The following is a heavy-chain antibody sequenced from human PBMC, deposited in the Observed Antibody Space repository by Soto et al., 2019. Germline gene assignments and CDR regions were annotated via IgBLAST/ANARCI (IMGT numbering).Heavy chain of an antibody. CDR3: ARAKYYYDSSGYTYYYYGMDV. CDR1: GFTFSSYS. CDR2: ISSSSSTI. V-gene: IGHV3-48*02. D-gene: IGHD3-22*01. Sequence: PGGSLRLSCAASGFTFSSYSMNWVRQAPGKGLEWVSYISSSSSTIYYADSVKGRFTISRDNAKNSLYLQMNSLRDEDTAVYYCARAKYYYDSSGYTYYYYGMDVWGQGTTVTVSS. J-gene: IGHJ6*02.